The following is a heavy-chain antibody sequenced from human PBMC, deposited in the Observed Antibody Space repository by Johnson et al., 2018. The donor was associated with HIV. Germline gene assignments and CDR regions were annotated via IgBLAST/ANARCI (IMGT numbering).Heavy chain of an antibody. J-gene: IGHJ3*02. CDR2: IKTDGRGT. V-gene: IGHV3-74*02. Sequence: VQLVESGGGLVQPGGSLRLSCAASGFTVSSNYMSWVRQAPGKGLVWVSRIKTDGRGTNYADSVRGRFTISRDDAKNTLYLQMNSLRAEDTAVYYCVRGFDIWGQGTEVTVSS. CDR3: VRGFDI. CDR1: GFTVSSNY.